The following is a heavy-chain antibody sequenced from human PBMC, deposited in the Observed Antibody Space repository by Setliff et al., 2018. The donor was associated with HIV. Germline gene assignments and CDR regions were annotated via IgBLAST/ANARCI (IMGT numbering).Heavy chain of an antibody. J-gene: IGHJ4*02. V-gene: IGHV3-7*01. CDR3: ARVYTYTYDY. CDR1: GFTFSNYW. D-gene: IGHD1-1*01. CDR2: IKPDGSDT. Sequence: GGSLRLSCAASGFTFSNYWMSWVRQAPGKGLEWVANIKPDGSDTFYLDSMRGRLTISRDNAKNALYLEMNSLRDEDTALYYCARVYTYTYDYWGQGTLVTVSS.